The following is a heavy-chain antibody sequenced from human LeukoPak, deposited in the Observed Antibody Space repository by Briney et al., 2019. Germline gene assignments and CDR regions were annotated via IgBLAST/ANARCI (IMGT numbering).Heavy chain of an antibody. V-gene: IGHV3-48*03. CDR2: ISSSGSTI. D-gene: IGHD2-21*01. CDR3: ARDWRSADSGYYSYYFDY. Sequence: GGSLRLSCAASGFTFSSYEMNWVRQAPGKGLEWVSYISSSGSTIYYADSVKGRFTISRDNAKNSLYLQMNSLRAEDTAVYYCARDWRSADSGYYSYYFDYWGQGTLVTVSS. J-gene: IGHJ4*02. CDR1: GFTFSSYE.